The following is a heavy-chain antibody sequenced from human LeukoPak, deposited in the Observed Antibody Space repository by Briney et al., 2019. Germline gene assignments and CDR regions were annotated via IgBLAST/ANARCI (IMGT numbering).Heavy chain of an antibody. CDR2: ISSSSSYI. Sequence: GGSLRLSCAASGFTFSSYSMNWVRQAPGKGLEWVSSISSSSSYIYYADSVKGRFTISRDNAKNSLYLQMNSLRAEDTAVYYCARDHPHYYDSSGYPDYWGQGTLVTVSS. D-gene: IGHD3-22*01. CDR3: ARDHPHYYDSSGYPDY. CDR1: GFTFSSYS. J-gene: IGHJ4*02. V-gene: IGHV3-21*01.